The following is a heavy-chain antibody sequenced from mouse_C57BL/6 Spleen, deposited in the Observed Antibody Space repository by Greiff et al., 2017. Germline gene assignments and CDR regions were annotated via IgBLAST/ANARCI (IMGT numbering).Heavy chain of an antibody. V-gene: IGHV1-9*01. CDR1: GYTFTGYW. CDR2: IYPGSGST. CDR3: ARGGDYDDPLLAMDY. J-gene: IGHJ4*01. D-gene: IGHD2-4*01. Sequence: QVQRVESGAELMKPGASVKLSCKASGYTFTGYWIEWVKQRPGQGLEWIGEIYPGSGSTNYNEKFKGKATLTADKSSSTAYMQLSSLTSEDSAVYYCARGGDYDDPLLAMDYWGQGTSVTVSS.